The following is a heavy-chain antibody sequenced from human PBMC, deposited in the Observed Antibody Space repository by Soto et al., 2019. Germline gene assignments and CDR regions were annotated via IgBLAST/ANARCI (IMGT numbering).Heavy chain of an antibody. CDR2: INPSGGST. CDR1: GYTFTSYY. J-gene: IGHJ3*02. Sequence: QVQLVQSGAEVKKPWASVKVSCTASGYTFTSYYIHWVRQAPGQGLEWMGIINPSGGSTSYAQKLQGRGTVTRDTSTSTVYMELSSLRSEDTAVYYCARSGFDSWGQGTMVTVSS. V-gene: IGHV1-46*01. CDR3: ARSGFDS.